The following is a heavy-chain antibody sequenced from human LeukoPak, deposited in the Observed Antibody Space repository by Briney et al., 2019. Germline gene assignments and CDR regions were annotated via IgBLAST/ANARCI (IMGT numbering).Heavy chain of an antibody. CDR2: ISYDGSNK. CDR3: ARNPVTQPPYYYMDV. Sequence: GGSLRLSCAASGFTFSSYGMHWVRQAPGKGLEWVAVISYDGSNKYYADSVKGRFTISRDNSKNTLYPQMNSLRAEDTAVYYCARNPVTQPPYYYMDVWGKGTTVTISS. D-gene: IGHD4-17*01. J-gene: IGHJ6*03. V-gene: IGHV3-30*03. CDR1: GFTFSSYG.